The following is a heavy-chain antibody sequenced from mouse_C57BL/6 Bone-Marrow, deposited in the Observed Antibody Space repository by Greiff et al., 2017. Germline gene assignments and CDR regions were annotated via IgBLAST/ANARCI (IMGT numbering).Heavy chain of an antibody. V-gene: IGHV1-55*01. CDR3: ARWGWLLLYAMDY. Sequence: QVQLQQSGAELMKPGASVKLSCKASGYTFTSYWITWVKQRPGQGLEWIGDIFPGSGSTNYNEKFKSKATLTVDTSSSTAYMQLSSLTSEDSAVYYCARWGWLLLYAMDYWGQGTSVTVSS. J-gene: IGHJ4*01. CDR1: GYTFTSYW. D-gene: IGHD2-3*01. CDR2: IFPGSGST.